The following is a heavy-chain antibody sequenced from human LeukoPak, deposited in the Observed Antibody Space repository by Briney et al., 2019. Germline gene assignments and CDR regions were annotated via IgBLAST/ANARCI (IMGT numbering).Heavy chain of an antibody. Sequence: GGSLRLSCAASGFTFSNHGMNWVRQAPGKGLEWVSGISPSGDITYYADSVKGRFTISRDNSKNTLYLEVISLTAADTAVYYCARGRASSSWYPTDYFDYWGQGTLVTVSS. CDR3: ARGRASSSWYPTDYFDY. V-gene: IGHV3-23*01. D-gene: IGHD6-13*01. CDR1: GFTFSNHG. CDR2: ISPSGDIT. J-gene: IGHJ4*02.